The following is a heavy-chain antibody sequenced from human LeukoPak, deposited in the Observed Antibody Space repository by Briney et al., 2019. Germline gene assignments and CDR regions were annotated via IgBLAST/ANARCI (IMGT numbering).Heavy chain of an antibody. Sequence: SETLSLTCTVSGYSISSGYYWGWIRQPPGKGLEWIGSIYHSGSTYYNPSLKSRVTISVDTSKNQFSLKLSSVTAADTAVYYRARAVGYCSGGSCYSGNFDYWGQGTLVTVSS. J-gene: IGHJ4*02. CDR3: ARAVGYCSGGSCYSGNFDY. CDR2: IYHSGST. CDR1: GYSISSGYY. V-gene: IGHV4-38-2*02. D-gene: IGHD2-15*01.